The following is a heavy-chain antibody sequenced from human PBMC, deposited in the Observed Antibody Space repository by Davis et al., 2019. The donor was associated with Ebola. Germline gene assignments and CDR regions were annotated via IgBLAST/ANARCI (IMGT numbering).Heavy chain of an antibody. D-gene: IGHD6-19*01. V-gene: IGHV6-1*01. J-gene: IGHJ4*02. CDR1: GDSVSSNSAA. CDR3: AAQREQWLAYFDY. Sequence: SQTLSLTCAISGDSVSSNSAACNWIRQSPPRGLEWLGRTYYRSKWYNDYAVSVKSRITINPDTSKNQFSLQLNSVTPEDTAVYYCAAQREQWLAYFDYWGQGTLVTVPS. CDR2: TYYRSKWYN.